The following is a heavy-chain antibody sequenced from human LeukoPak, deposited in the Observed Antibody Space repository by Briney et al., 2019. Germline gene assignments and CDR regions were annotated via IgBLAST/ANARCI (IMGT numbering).Heavy chain of an antibody. CDR1: GGSFSGYY. J-gene: IGHJ4*02. V-gene: IGHV4-34*01. CDR3: ARRQRDGYNANFDY. D-gene: IGHD5-24*01. CDR2: INHSGST. Sequence: SETLSLTCAVYGGSFSGYYWSWIRQPPGKGLEWIGEINHSGSTNYNPSLKSRVTISVDTSKNQFSLKLSSVTAADTAVYYCARRQRDGYNANFDYWGQGTLVTVSS.